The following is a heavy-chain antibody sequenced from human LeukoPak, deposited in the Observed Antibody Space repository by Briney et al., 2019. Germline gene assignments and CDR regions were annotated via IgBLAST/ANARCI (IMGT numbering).Heavy chain of an antibody. D-gene: IGHD6-13*01. CDR3: ARRTAAAGAYYMDV. J-gene: IGHJ6*03. V-gene: IGHV5-51*01. CDR2: LYPGDSDT. CDR1: GYSFTNYW. Sequence: GESLKISCKGSGYSFTNYWNAWVRQMPGKGLEWMGILYPGDSDTRYSPSFQGQVTISADKSTSTAYLQWSSLKAADSAMYYCARRTAAAGAYYMDVWGKGTTVTVSS.